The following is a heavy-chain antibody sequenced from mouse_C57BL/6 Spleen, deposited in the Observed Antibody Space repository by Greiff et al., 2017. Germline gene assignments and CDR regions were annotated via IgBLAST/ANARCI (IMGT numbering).Heavy chain of an antibody. D-gene: IGHD2-4*01. Sequence: EVQLVESGGGLVKPGGSLKLSCAASGFTFSSYAMPWVRQTPEKRLEWVATISDGGSYTYYPANVKGRFTISRDNAKNNLYLQMSLLKSEDTALYYCARVDDHVFAYWGQGTLVTVSA. CDR2: ISDGGSYT. CDR1: GFTFSSYA. J-gene: IGHJ3*01. V-gene: IGHV5-4*01. CDR3: ARVDDHVFAY.